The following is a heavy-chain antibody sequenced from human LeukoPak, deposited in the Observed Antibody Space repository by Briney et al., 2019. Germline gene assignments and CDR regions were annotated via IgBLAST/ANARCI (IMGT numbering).Heavy chain of an antibody. D-gene: IGHD3-22*01. CDR1: GGSFSGYY. V-gene: IGHV4-34*01. CDR2: INHSGST. Sequence: SETLSLTCAVYGGSFSGYYWSWIRQPPGKGLEWIGEINHSGSTNYNPSLKSRVTISVDTSKNQFSLKLSSVTAADTAVYYCASRETYYYDSSGYGSWFDPWGQGTLVTVSS. J-gene: IGHJ5*02. CDR3: ASRETYYYDSSGYGSWFDP.